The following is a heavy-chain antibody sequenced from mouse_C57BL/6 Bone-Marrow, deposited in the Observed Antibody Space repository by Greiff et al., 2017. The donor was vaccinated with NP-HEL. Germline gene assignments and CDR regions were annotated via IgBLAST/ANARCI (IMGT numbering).Heavy chain of an antibody. CDR2: IRTKVNGYTT. Sequence: EVKLVESGGGLVQPGGSLSLSCAASGFTFTDYYMSWVRQPPGKALEWLGFIRTKVNGYTTEYSASVKGRFTISRDNSQSILYLQMNALRAEDSATYYCARSIYYDYADDPFYAMDYWGQGTTVTVSS. CDR1: GFTFTDYY. J-gene: IGHJ4*01. CDR3: ARSIYYDYADDPFYAMDY. D-gene: IGHD2-4*01. V-gene: IGHV7-3*01.